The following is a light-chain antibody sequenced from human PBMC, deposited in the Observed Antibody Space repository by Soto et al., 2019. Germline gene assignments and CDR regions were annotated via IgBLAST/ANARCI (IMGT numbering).Light chain of an antibody. Sequence: DIQMTQSPSTLSASVGDRVTITCRASQTISSWLAWYQQKPGKAPKFLIYKASNLESGVPSRFSGSGSGTECTLTISSLQPDDFATYYGQHYSAYPITFGQGTRLEIK. J-gene: IGKJ5*01. CDR2: KAS. CDR3: QHYSAYPIT. CDR1: QTISSW. V-gene: IGKV1-5*03.